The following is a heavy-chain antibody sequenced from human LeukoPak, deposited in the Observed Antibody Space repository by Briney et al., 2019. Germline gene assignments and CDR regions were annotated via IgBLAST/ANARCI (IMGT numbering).Heavy chain of an antibody. J-gene: IGHJ4*02. D-gene: IGHD3-22*01. CDR3: ARDGYYYDSSGYRDY. CDR1: GFTFSNYW. CDR2: IKEDGSQK. Sequence: PGGSLRLSCAASGFTFSNYWMTWVRQAPGKGLEWVANIKEDGSQKYYVDSVKGRFTISRDNAKNSLYLQMSSLRAEDTAVYFCARDGYYYDSSGYRDYWGQGTLVTVSS. V-gene: IGHV3-7*01.